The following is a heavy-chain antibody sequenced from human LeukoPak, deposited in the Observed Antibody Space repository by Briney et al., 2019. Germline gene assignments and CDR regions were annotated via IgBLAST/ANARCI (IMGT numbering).Heavy chain of an antibody. CDR2: INPTSGST. Sequence: ASVRVSCKASGYTAIDYYMHWVRQAPGQGVEWMGMINPTSGSTDYAQTFQGRVTMTRDTPTSVFYMEMNGLTSDDTAVYYCARDGGGWLDPWGQGTLVTVSS. J-gene: IGHJ5*02. V-gene: IGHV1-46*01. D-gene: IGHD3-16*01. CDR1: GYTAIDYY. CDR3: ARDGGGWLDP.